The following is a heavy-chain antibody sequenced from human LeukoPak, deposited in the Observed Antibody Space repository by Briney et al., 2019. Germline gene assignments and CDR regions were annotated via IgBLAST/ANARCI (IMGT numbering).Heavy chain of an antibody. J-gene: IGHJ4*02. CDR2: IYPGDSDA. Sequence: GASLHISCQGSGSRFTNYSSGWARQLPGKGLKGMGIIYPGDSDARYSPSFQGQVTISADTSISTAYLQWSSLKASDTAMYYCARRRDLYSGSYLPFDYWGQGNRVTVSS. CDR3: ARRRDLYSGSYLPFDY. CDR1: GSRFTNYS. D-gene: IGHD1-26*01. V-gene: IGHV5-51*01.